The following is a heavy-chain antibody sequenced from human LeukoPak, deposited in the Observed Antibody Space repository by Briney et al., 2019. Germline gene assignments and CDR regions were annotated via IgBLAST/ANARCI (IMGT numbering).Heavy chain of an antibody. CDR1: GYTFTSYG. Sequence: GASVKVSCKASGYTFTSYGISWVRQAPGQGLEWMGWISAYNGNTNYAQKLQGRVTMTTDTSTSTAYVELRSLRSDDTAVYYCARDWRALWFGTFDAFDIWGQGTMVTVSS. CDR3: ARDWRALWFGTFDAFDI. D-gene: IGHD3-10*01. J-gene: IGHJ3*02. CDR2: ISAYNGNT. V-gene: IGHV1-18*01.